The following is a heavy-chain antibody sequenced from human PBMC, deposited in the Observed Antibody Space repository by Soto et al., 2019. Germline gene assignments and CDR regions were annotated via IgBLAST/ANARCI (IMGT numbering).Heavy chain of an antibody. V-gene: IGHV1-18*04. CDR3: ARVEIGSNEYYYYGMDV. J-gene: IGHJ6*02. D-gene: IGHD1-1*01. CDR2: ISAYNGNT. Sequence: QVQLVQSGAEVKKPGASVKVSCKASGYTFTSSGISWVRQAPGQGLEWMGWISAYNGNTNYAQKLQGRVTMTTDTSTSTAYMELRSLRSDDTAVYYCARVEIGSNEYYYYGMDVWGQGTTVTVSS. CDR1: GYTFTSSG.